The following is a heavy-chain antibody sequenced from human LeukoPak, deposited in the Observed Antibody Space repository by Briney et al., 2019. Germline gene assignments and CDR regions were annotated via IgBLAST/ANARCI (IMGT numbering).Heavy chain of an antibody. J-gene: IGHJ4*02. V-gene: IGHV1-2*02. CDR1: GYTFTGYY. CDR3: ARDLPNGYSSGWFDY. D-gene: IGHD6-19*01. CDR2: INPNSGGT. Sequence: ASVKVSCKASGYTFTGYYMHWVRQAPGQGLEWMGWINPNSGGTNYAQKFQGRVTMTTDTSTSTAYMELRSLRSDDTAVYYCARDLPNGYSSGWFDYWGQGTLVTVSS.